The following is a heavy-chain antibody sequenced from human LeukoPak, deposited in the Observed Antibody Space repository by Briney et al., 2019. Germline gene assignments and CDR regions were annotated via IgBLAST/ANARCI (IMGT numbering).Heavy chain of an antibody. CDR1: GGTFSSYA. D-gene: IGHD1-26*01. J-gene: IGHJ4*02. V-gene: IGHV1-69*13. CDR3: ARASRSFVWATFDY. Sequence: ASVKVSCKASGGTFSSYAISWVRQAPGQGLQWMGGIIPIFGTANYAQKFQGRVTITADESTSTAYMELSSLRSEDTAVYYCARASRSFVWATFDYRGQGTLVTVSS. CDR2: IIPIFGTA.